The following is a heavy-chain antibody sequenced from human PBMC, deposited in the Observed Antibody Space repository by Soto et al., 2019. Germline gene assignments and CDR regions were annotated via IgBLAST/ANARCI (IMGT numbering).Heavy chain of an antibody. CDR3: ARDKITVLFDY. D-gene: IGHD3-10*01. Sequence: SETLSLTCTVSGGSITNNNYYWSWIRQPPGKGLEWIGHMYNSGTTYNNPSLKSRVTISGDTSKNQFSLNLSSVTAADTAVYYCARDKITVLFDYWGQGTLVTVS. V-gene: IGHV4-30-4*01. CDR2: MYNSGTT. J-gene: IGHJ4*02. CDR1: GGSITNNNYY.